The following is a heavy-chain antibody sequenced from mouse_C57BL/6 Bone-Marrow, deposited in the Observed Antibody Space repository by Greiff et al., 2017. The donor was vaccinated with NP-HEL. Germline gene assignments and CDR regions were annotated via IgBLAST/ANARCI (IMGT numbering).Heavy chain of an antibody. J-gene: IGHJ2*01. V-gene: IGHV1-81*01. CDR2: IYPGDGDT. CDR3: ARSVYGSSPYYFDY. D-gene: IGHD1-1*01. Sequence: VKLQQSGAELARPGASVKLSCKASGYTFTSYGISWVKQRTGQGLEWIGEIYPGDGDTNYNGKFKGKATLTADKSSSTAYMQLSSLTSEDSAVYFCARSVYGSSPYYFDYWGQGTTLTVSS. CDR1: GYTFTSYG.